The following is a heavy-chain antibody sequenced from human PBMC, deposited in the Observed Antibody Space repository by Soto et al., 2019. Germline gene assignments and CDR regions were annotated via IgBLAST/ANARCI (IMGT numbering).Heavy chain of an antibody. D-gene: IGHD1-7*01. CDR1: GIIFSPYR. CDR2: IKTKTDKYAT. CDR3: TRLPNWNFRFDP. Sequence: GGSLRLSCAASGIIFSPYRMNWVRQASGKGLEWVGRIKTKTDKYATAYAASVKGRFTVSRDDSKNTAYLQMNSLKAEDTAVYYCTRLPNWNFRFDPWGQGTLVTVSS. J-gene: IGHJ5*02. V-gene: IGHV3-73*01.